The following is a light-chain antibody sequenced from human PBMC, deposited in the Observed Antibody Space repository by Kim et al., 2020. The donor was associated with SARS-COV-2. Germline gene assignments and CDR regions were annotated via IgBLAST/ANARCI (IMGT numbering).Light chain of an antibody. CDR3: ATWDDSLNAWV. Sequence: GQRGTISCYGGNSNIGANHVNWYQQFPGTAPKLLIYANGRRPSGVPDRFSVSQSGTSASLAISGLQSEDEADYYCATWDDSLNAWVFGGGTQLTVL. J-gene: IGLJ3*02. CDR2: ANG. V-gene: IGLV1-44*01. CDR1: NSNIGANH.